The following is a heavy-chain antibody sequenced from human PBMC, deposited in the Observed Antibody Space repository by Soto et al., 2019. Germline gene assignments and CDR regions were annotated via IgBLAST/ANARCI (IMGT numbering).Heavy chain of an antibody. CDR1: GVSISSGDYY. Sequence: SETLSLTCTVSGVSISSGDYYLSWIRQPPGKGLEWIGYIYYSGSTYYNPSLKSRVTISIDTSKNQFSLKLSSVTAADTAVYYCASRKSSPYFDYWGQGTLVTVSS. D-gene: IGHD3-10*01. CDR2: IYYSGST. J-gene: IGHJ4*02. V-gene: IGHV4-30-4*01. CDR3: ASRKSSPYFDY.